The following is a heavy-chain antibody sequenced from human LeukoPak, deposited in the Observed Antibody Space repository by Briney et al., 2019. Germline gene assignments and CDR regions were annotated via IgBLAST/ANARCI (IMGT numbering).Heavy chain of an antibody. J-gene: IGHJ4*02. CDR1: GGSISGYY. CDR3: ARFRNYNDY. Sequence: SEALSLTCTVSGGSISGYYWSWIRQPPGKGPEWIGYIYYSGSTKYSPSLESRVAMSVDTSKNQFSLTLTSVTAADTAVYYCARFRNYNDYWGQGTLATVSS. V-gene: IGHV4-59*03. CDR2: IYYSGST. D-gene: IGHD1-14*01.